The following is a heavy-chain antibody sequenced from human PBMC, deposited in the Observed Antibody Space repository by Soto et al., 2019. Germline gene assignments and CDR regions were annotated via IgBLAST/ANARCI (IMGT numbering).Heavy chain of an antibody. J-gene: IGHJ6*02. Sequence: PGGSLRPSCAASGFTFSTYGTHWVRQAPGKGLEWVAAISHVGSNKYYADSVKGRFTITRENSKNTLYLQMNSLRAEDTAVYYCAKDRDSNYLYSRYYGMDVWGQGTTVTVSS. D-gene: IGHD4-4*01. CDR1: GFTFSTYG. V-gene: IGHV3-30*18. CDR2: ISHVGSNK. CDR3: AKDRDSNYLYSRYYGMDV.